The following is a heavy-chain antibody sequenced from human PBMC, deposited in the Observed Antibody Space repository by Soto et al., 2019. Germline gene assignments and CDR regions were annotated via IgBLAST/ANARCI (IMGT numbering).Heavy chain of an antibody. V-gene: IGHV1-18*01. J-gene: IGHJ5*02. CDR3: AKPRSDTSGWGADWFDP. CDR1: GYTFSGYA. D-gene: IGHD3-22*01. Sequence: QVQLVQSGTEVKKPGASVKVSCKASGYTFSGYAISWVRQAPGQGLEWMGWISAYNGDTNYAQKLQGRLTMTTDTSTSTAYMELRSLRSDDTAVYYCAKPRSDTSGWGADWFDPWGQGTLVTVSS. CDR2: ISAYNGDT.